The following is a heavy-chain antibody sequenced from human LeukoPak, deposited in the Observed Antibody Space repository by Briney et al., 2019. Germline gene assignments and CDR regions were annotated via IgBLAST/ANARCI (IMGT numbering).Heavy chain of an antibody. Sequence: KPGGSLRLSCAASGFTFSSYSMNWVRQAPGQGLEWGSSISSCSSYIYYADSVKGRFTISRENAKNSLYQQMNSLRAENTAVYYCARDWGYCSGTSCYRVDYMDVWGKGTTVTVSS. CDR3: ARDWGYCSGTSCYRVDYMDV. CDR1: GFTFSSYS. V-gene: IGHV3-21*01. CDR2: ISSCSSYI. D-gene: IGHD2-2*01. J-gene: IGHJ6*03.